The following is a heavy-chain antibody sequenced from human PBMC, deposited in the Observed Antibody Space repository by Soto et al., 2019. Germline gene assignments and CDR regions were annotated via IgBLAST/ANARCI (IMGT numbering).Heavy chain of an antibody. V-gene: IGHV4-61*08. CDR3: ARGFSSVSIGA. CDR2: IYSSGSA. CDR1: GDSVSSGGYY. D-gene: IGHD6-19*01. J-gene: IGHJ6*02. Sequence: PSETLSLTCTVSGDSVSSGGYYWSWTRQPPGKGLEWIGYIYSSGSANYNPSLKSRVTISRDTSKNQISLKVASVTAADTAGYYCARGFSSVSIGAWGQGTTVTVSS.